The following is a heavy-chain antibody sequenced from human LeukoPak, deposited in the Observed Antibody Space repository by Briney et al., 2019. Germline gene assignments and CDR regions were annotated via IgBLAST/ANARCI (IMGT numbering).Heavy chain of an antibody. Sequence: SGPTLVNPTQTLTLTCTFSGFSLSTSGVGVGWIRQPPGKALEWLALIYWDDDKRYSPSLKSRLTITKDTSKNQVVLTMTNMDPVDTATYYCAHMEDSGIRITMVRGVMGAFDIWGQGTMVTVSS. D-gene: IGHD3-10*01. V-gene: IGHV2-5*02. J-gene: IGHJ3*02. CDR3: AHMEDSGIRITMVRGVMGAFDI. CDR1: GFSLSTSGVG. CDR2: IYWDDDK.